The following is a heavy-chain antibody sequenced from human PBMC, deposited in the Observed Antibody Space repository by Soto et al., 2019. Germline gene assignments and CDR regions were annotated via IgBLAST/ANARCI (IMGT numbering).Heavy chain of an antibody. Sequence: QVQLVQSGAEVKKPGASVKVSCKASGYTFTGYYMHWVRQAPGQGLEWMGWINPNSGGTNYAQKFQGWVTMTRDTSISAAYMELSRLRSDDTAVYYGARGADYDSSGYYYWGQGTLVTVSS. D-gene: IGHD3-22*01. CDR2: INPNSGGT. J-gene: IGHJ4*02. V-gene: IGHV1-2*04. CDR3: ARGADYDSSGYYY. CDR1: GYTFTGYY.